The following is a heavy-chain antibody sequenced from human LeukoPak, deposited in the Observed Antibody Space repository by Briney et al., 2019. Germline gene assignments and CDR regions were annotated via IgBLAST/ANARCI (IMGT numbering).Heavy chain of an antibody. V-gene: IGHV1-2*02. D-gene: IGHD5-12*01. J-gene: IGHJ6*03. CDR1: GYTFTGYY. Sequence: ASVKVSCKASGYTFTGYYVHWVRQAPGQGLEWMGWINPNSGGTNYAQKFQGRVTMTRDTSISTAYMELSRLRSDDTAVYYCARGEIVATIGVTYYYYYRDVWGKGTTVTISS. CDR2: INPNSGGT. CDR3: ARGEIVATIGVTYYYYYRDV.